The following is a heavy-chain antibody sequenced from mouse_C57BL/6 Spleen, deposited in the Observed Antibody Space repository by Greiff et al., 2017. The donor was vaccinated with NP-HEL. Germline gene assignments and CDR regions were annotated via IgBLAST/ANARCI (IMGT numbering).Heavy chain of an antibody. D-gene: IGHD1-1*01. CDR1: GYTFTSYW. V-gene: IGHV1-59*01. CDR3: ASGYGDYAMDY. CDR2: IDPSDSYT. J-gene: IGHJ4*01. Sequence: VQLQQPGAELVRPGTSVKLSCKASGYTFTSYWMHWVKQRPGQGLEWIGVIDPSDSYTNYNQKFKGKATLTVDTSSSTAYMQLSSLTSEDSAVYYCASGYGDYAMDYWGQGTSVTVSS.